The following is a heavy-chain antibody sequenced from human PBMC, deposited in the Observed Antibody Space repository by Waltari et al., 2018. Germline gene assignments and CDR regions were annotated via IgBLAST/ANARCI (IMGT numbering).Heavy chain of an antibody. CDR1: GFTFDDYT. J-gene: IGHJ4*02. D-gene: IGHD1-26*01. V-gene: IGHV3-43*01. Sequence: EAQLVESGGVVVQPGGSLRLSCAASGFTFDDYTLHWVRQAPGKGLEWVSLISWDGGSTYYADSVKGRFTISRDNSKNSLYLQMNSLRTEDTALYYCATSIVGATDYWGQGTLVTVSS. CDR2: ISWDGGST. CDR3: ATSIVGATDY.